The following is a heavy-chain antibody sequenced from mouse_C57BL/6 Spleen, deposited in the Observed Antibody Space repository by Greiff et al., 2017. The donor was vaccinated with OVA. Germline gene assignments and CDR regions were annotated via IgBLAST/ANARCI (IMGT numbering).Heavy chain of an antibody. CDR3: ARQGYGSSPLYYFDY. D-gene: IGHD1-1*01. CDR2: ISSGGSYT. J-gene: IGHJ2*01. CDR1: GFTFSSYG. Sequence: EVHLVESGGDLVKPGGSLKLSCAASGFTFSSYGMSWVRQTPDKRLEWVATISSGGSYTYYPDSVKGRFTISRDNAKNTLYLQMSSLKSEDTAMYYCARQGYGSSPLYYFDYWGQGTTLTVSS. V-gene: IGHV5-6*01.